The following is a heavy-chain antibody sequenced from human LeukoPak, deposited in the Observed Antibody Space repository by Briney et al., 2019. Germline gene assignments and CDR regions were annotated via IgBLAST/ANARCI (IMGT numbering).Heavy chain of an antibody. CDR1: GGSFSGYY. Sequence: PSETLSLTCAVYGGSFSGYYWSWIRQPPGKGLEWIGEIYHSGSTNYNPSLKSRVTISVDTSKNQFSLKISSVTAADTAVYYCARADYSSTWSHDYYYMDVWGKGTTVTVSS. D-gene: IGHD6-13*01. J-gene: IGHJ6*03. CDR2: IYHSGST. V-gene: IGHV4-34*01. CDR3: ARADYSSTWSHDYYYMDV.